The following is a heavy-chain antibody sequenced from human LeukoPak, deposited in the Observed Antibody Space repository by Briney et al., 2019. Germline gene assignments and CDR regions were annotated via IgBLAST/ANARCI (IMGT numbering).Heavy chain of an antibody. Sequence: ASVKVSCKASGGTFIGYYMHWVRQAPGQGLEWMGWINPNSGGTNYAQKFQGRVTMTRDTSISTAYMELSRLRSDDTAVYYCARMPVLYGDLTVDYWGQGTLVTVSS. D-gene: IGHD4-17*01. CDR2: INPNSGGT. V-gene: IGHV1-2*02. CDR3: ARMPVLYGDLTVDY. CDR1: GGTFIGYY. J-gene: IGHJ4*02.